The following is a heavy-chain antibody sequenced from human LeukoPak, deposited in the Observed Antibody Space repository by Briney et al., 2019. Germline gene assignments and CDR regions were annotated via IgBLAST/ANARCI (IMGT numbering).Heavy chain of an antibody. CDR2: ISWNSGNI. D-gene: IGHD3-22*01. CDR3: AKGEGSMIVN. J-gene: IGHJ4*02. CDR1: GFTFDDYA. V-gene: IGHV3-9*01. Sequence: GRSLRLSCAASGFTFDDYAMHWVRQAPGKGLEWVSGISWNSGNIGYADSVKGRFTISRDNAKNSLNLQMNSLRAEDTALYYCAKGEGSMIVNWGQGTLVTVSS.